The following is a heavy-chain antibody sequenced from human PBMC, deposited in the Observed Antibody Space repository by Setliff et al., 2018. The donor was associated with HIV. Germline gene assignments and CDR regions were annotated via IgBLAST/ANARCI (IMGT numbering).Heavy chain of an antibody. Sequence: GASVKVSCKASGYTFTSYAMNWVRQAPGQGLEWMGWINTNTGNPTYAQGFTGRFVFSLDTSVSTAYLQISSLKAEDTAVYYCARDLRGSGSYYMMGEPFDIWGQGTTVTVSS. D-gene: IGHD3-10*01. CDR3: ARDLRGSGSYYMMGEPFDI. J-gene: IGHJ3*02. CDR1: GYTFTSYA. CDR2: INTNTGNP. V-gene: IGHV7-4-1*02.